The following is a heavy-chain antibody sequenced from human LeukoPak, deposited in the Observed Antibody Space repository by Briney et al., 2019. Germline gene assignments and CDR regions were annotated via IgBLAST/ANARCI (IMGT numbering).Heavy chain of an antibody. Sequence: SETLSLTCTVSVGSISSSSYYWGWIRQPPGKGLEWIGTIYYSGSTYNNPSLKSRVTISVDTSKNQFSLRLSSVTAADTAVYYCARLSFADYYFDCWGQGTLVTVYS. CDR2: IYYSGST. V-gene: IGHV4-39*01. J-gene: IGHJ4*02. CDR3: ARLSFADYYFDC. CDR1: VGSISSSSYY. D-gene: IGHD2-21*01.